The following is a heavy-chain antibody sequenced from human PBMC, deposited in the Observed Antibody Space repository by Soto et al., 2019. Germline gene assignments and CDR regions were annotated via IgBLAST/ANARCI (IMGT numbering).Heavy chain of an antibody. CDR2: IWYDGSNK. V-gene: IGHV3-33*01. Sequence: QVQLVESGGGVVQPGRSLRLSCAASGFTFSSYGMHWVRQAPGKGLEWMAVIWYDGSNKYYADSVKGRFTISRDNSKNTLYLQMNSLRAEDTAVYYCARERQGYCSGGSCYHFDYWGQGTLVTVSS. J-gene: IGHJ4*02. CDR3: ARERQGYCSGGSCYHFDY. CDR1: GFTFSSYG. D-gene: IGHD2-15*01.